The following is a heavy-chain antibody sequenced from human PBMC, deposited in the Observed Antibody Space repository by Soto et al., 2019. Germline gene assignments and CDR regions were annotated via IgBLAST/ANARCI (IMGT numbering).Heavy chain of an antibody. CDR3: AIWFGELTETRWFDP. J-gene: IGHJ5*02. D-gene: IGHD3-10*01. CDR2: MNPNSGNT. Sequence: QVQLVQSEAEMKKPGASVKVSCKASGYTFTSYDINWVRQATGQGLEWMGWMNPNSGNTGYAQKFQGRVTMTRNTSISTAYMELSSLRSEDTAVYYCAIWFGELTETRWFDPWGQGTLVTVSS. CDR1: GYTFTSYD. V-gene: IGHV1-8*01.